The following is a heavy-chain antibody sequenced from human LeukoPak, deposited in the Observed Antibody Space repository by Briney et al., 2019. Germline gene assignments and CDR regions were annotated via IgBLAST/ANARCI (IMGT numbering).Heavy chain of an antibody. V-gene: IGHV3-23*01. CDR1: GFTFSAYG. CDR3: ARDLSGWSFDY. D-gene: IGHD6-19*01. Sequence: GGSLRLSRAGSGFTFSAYGMSWVRQAPGKGLEWVSAISGGGGSTYYADSVKGRFTISRDNAKNSLYLQMNSLRAEDTAVYYCARDLSGWSFDYWGQGTLVTVSS. J-gene: IGHJ4*02. CDR2: ISGGGGST.